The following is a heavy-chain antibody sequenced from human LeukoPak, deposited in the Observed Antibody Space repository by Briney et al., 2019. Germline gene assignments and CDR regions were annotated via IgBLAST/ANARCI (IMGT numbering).Heavy chain of an antibody. Sequence: PGGSLRLSCAASGFAFSNYAMSWVRQAPGKGLEWVSAISGSGISTYYADSVKGRFTISRDNSKDTLYLQMNSLRAEDTAVYYCANKAGYGASDYWGQGTLVTVSS. CDR1: GFAFSNYA. V-gene: IGHV3-23*01. D-gene: IGHD4-17*01. J-gene: IGHJ4*02. CDR3: ANKAGYGASDY. CDR2: ISGSGIST.